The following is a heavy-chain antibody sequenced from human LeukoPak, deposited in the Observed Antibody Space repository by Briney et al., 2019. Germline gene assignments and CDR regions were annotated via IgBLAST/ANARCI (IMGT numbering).Heavy chain of an antibody. D-gene: IGHD1-26*01. CDR1: GASVSSASY. Sequence: PSETLSLTCTVSGASVSSASYWTWIRQPPGKGVEWIAHIYNGVNTNYNPSLKSRVTISVDTSKNQFSLRLNSVTAADTAVYYCARSRAFYSWAFHPWGQGSLVTVSS. V-gene: IGHV4-61*01. J-gene: IGHJ5*02. CDR3: ARSRAFYSWAFHP. CDR2: IYNGVNT.